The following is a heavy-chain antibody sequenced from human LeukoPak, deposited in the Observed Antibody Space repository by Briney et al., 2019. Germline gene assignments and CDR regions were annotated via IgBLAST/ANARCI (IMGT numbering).Heavy chain of an antibody. CDR2: IYYSKNT. CDR1: GGSISSGDYY. D-gene: IGHD4-17*01. V-gene: IGHV4-30-4*01. J-gene: IGHJ4*02. Sequence: SQTLSLTCTVSGGSISSGDYYWSWIRQPPGKGLEWIGYIYYSKNTYYNPSLKSRVTMSVDTSKNQFSLKLSSVTAADTAVYYCARSWGGDYALNSWGQGTLVTVSS. CDR3: ARSWGGDYALNS.